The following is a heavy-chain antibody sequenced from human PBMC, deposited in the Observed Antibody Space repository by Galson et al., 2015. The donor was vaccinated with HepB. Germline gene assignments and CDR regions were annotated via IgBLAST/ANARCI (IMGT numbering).Heavy chain of an antibody. V-gene: IGHV3-11*06. Sequence: SLRLSCAGSGFTFSDNYISWLRQAPGKGLQLISYISGTSTYVDYADSVVGRFTISRDNANNSVFLQMNNLRADDTGVYYWARGDYDILTMDVWGQGTTVIVSS. CDR3: ARGDYDILTMDV. D-gene: IGHD3-9*01. J-gene: IGHJ6*02. CDR2: ISGTSTYV. CDR1: GFTFSDNY.